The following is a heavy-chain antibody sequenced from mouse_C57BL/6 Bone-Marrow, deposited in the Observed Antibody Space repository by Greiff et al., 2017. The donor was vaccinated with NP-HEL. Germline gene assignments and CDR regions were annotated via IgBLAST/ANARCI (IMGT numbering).Heavy chain of an antibody. CDR2: IHPNSGST. V-gene: IGHV1-64*01. D-gene: IGHD4-1*01. CDR3: ALTGPYYFDY. CDR1: GYTFTSYW. Sequence: QVQLQQPGAELVKPGASVKLSCKASGYTFTSYWMHWVKQRPGQGLEWIGMIHPNSGSTNYNEKFKSKATMTVDKSSSTAYMQLSSLTSEDSAVYYCALTGPYYFDYWGQGTTLTVSS. J-gene: IGHJ2*01.